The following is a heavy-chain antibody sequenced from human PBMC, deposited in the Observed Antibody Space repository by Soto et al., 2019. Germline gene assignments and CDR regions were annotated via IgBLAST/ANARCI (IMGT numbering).Heavy chain of an antibody. Sequence: PSETLSLTCTVSGGSISSGDYYWSWIRQPPGKGLEWIGYIYYSWSTYYNPSLKSRVTISVDTSKNQFSLKLSSVTAADTAVYYCARLNGNYYYGMDVWGQGTTVTVSS. J-gene: IGHJ6*02. CDR1: GGSISSGDYY. CDR2: IYYSWST. V-gene: IGHV4-30-4*01. D-gene: IGHD1-1*01. CDR3: ARLNGNYYYGMDV.